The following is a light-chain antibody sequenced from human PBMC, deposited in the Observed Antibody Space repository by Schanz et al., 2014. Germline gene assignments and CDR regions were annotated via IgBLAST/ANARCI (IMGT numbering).Light chain of an antibody. Sequence: EIVLTQSPGTLSLSPGERATLSCRASQSISSSLLAWYQQKPGLAPRLLIYGASTRATGVPDRFSGRASGSDLTLTISRLEPEDFAVYYCQQRSNWWEITFGQGARLEIK. CDR1: QSISSSL. V-gene: IGKV3D-20*02. J-gene: IGKJ5*01. CDR3: QQRSNWWEIT. CDR2: GAS.